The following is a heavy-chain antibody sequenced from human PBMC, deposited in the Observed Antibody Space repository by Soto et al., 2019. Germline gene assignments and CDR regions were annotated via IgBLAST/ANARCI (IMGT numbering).Heavy chain of an antibody. D-gene: IGHD5-12*01. CDR2: IIPIFGTA. Sequence: QVQLVQSGAEVKKPGSSVRVSCKASGGTFSSNAVSWVRQAPGQGLEWMGGIIPIFGTANYAQKFQGRVTINADESTNTAYMELSSLRCEDTAVYFCAFRDGHNYWLDAFDIWGQGAMVTVSS. V-gene: IGHV1-69*01. CDR1: GGTFSSNA. CDR3: AFRDGHNYWLDAFDI. J-gene: IGHJ3*02.